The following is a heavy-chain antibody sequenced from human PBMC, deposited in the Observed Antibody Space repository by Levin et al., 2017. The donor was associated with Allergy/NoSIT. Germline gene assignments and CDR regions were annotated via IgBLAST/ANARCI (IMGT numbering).Heavy chain of an antibody. CDR1: EYSFTNYW. Sequence: PGGSLRLSCKGSEYSFTNYWIGWVRQMPGKGLECMGIIYPGDSDTRYSPSFQGQVTISADKSISTAYLQWSSLKASDTAIYDCAKHRISSSWYYGLDVWGQGTTVTVSS. V-gene: IGHV5-51*01. CDR3: AKHRISSSWYYGLDV. CDR2: IYPGDSDT. D-gene: IGHD2-2*01. J-gene: IGHJ6*02.